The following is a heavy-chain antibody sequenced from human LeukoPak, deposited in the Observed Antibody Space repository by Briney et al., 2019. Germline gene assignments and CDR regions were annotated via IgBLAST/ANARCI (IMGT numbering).Heavy chain of an antibody. D-gene: IGHD3-22*01. V-gene: IGHV3-53*01. CDR3: ARDRYYDSSGLDAFDI. CDR1: GFTVSNNY. CDR2: IYGGGST. Sequence: PGGSLRLSCAASGFTVSNNYMSWVRQAPGKGLEWVSIIYGGGSTYYADSVKGRFTISRDNSKNTLYLQMNSLRAEDTAVYYCARDRYYDSSGLDAFDIWGQGTMVTVSS. J-gene: IGHJ3*02.